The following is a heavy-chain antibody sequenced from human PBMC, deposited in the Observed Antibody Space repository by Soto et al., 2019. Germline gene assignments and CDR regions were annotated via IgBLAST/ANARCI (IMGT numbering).Heavy chain of an antibody. Sequence: GASVKVSCKASGGTFSSYAISWVRQAPGQGLEWMGGIIPIFGTANYAQKFQGRVTITADESTSTAYMELSSLRSEDTAVYYCARATQYSSKSYYYYYGMDVWGQGTTVTVSS. CDR1: GGTFSSYA. V-gene: IGHV1-69*13. CDR2: IIPIFGTA. D-gene: IGHD6-13*01. CDR3: ARATQYSSKSYYYYYGMDV. J-gene: IGHJ6*02.